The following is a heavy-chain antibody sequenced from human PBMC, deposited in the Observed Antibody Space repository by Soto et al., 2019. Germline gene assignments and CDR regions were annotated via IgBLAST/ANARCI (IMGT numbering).Heavy chain of an antibody. J-gene: IGHJ6*02. Sequence: KPSETLSLTCTVSGGSVSSGSYYWSWIRQPPGKGLEWIGYIYYSGSTNYNPSLKSRVTISVDTSKNQFSLKLSSVTAADTAVYYCARVFGWGDILTGYLVSGMDVWGQGTTVTVSS. D-gene: IGHD3-9*01. CDR3: ARVFGWGDILTGYLVSGMDV. CDR2: IYYSGST. V-gene: IGHV4-61*01. CDR1: GGSVSSGSYY.